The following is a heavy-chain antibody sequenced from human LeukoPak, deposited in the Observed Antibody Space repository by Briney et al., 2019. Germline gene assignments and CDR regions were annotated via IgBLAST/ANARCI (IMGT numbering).Heavy chain of an antibody. CDR1: GYTFTSYG. D-gene: IGHD3-9*01. J-gene: IGHJ3*02. CDR3: ARGLNLLRYFDWWAGDDAFDI. Sequence: ASVKASCKASGYTFTSYGISWVRQAPGQGLEWMGWISAYNGNTNYAQKLQGRVTMTTDTSTSTAYMELRSLRSDDTAVYYCARGLNLLRYFDWWAGDDAFDIWGQGTMVTVSS. CDR2: ISAYNGNT. V-gene: IGHV1-18*01.